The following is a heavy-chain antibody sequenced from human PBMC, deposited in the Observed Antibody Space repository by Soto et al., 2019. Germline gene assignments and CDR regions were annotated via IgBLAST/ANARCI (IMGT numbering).Heavy chain of an antibody. CDR2: TFHNGDT. V-gene: IGHV4-59*01. D-gene: IGHD1-26*01. CDR1: GGSIRGFY. CDR3: AKGGWELTR. J-gene: IGHJ4*02. Sequence: SETLSLTCTVSGGSIRGFYWSWVRQSPGKGLEWIGYTFHNGDTSYNPSLEGRVTISVDTSVNQFFLKLRSVTAADTAIYYCAKGGWELTRGGQGALDTVSS.